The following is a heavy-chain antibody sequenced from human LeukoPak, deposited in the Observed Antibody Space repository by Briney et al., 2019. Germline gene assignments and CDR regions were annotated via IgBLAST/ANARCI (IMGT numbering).Heavy chain of an antibody. CDR2: ISYDGSNK. V-gene: IGHV3-30*18. J-gene: IGHJ4*02. CDR3: AKENHYYDSSGLGY. CDR1: GFTFSSYG. Sequence: GGSLRLSCAASGFTFSSYGMHWVRQAPGKGLEWVAVISYDGSNKYYADSVKGRFTISRDNSKNTLYLQMNSLRAEDTAVYYCAKENHYYDSSGLGYWGQGTLVTVSS. D-gene: IGHD3-22*01.